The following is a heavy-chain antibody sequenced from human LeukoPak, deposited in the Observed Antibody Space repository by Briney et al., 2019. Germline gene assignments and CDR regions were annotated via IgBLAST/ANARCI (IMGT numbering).Heavy chain of an antibody. V-gene: IGHV3-7*01. Sequence: GGSLRLSCAASGFIFTNYFMSWVRQAPGKGLEWVASIKHDGSEKYYVDSVRGRFTISRDNTKNSLYLQMSSLRAEDSAVYYCATDRGWRTSGYYLYYFEYWGQGTLVTFSS. CDR1: GFIFTNYF. J-gene: IGHJ4*02. D-gene: IGHD3-3*01. CDR2: IKHDGSEK. CDR3: ATDRGWRTSGYYLYYFEY.